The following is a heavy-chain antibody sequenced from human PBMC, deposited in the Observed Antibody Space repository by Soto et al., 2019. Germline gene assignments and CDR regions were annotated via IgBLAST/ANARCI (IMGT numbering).Heavy chain of an antibody. CDR2: ISAYNGNT. CDR3: ARDLGYSSSWYYYYYGMDV. V-gene: IGHV1-18*01. CDR1: GYTFTSYG. Sequence: QVQLVQSGAEVKKPGASVKVSRKASGYTFTSYGISWVRQAPGQGLEWMGWISAYNGNTNYAQKLQGRVTMTTDTSTSTAYMELRSLRSDDTAVYYCARDLGYSSSWYYYYYGMDVWGQGTTVTVSS. J-gene: IGHJ6*02. D-gene: IGHD6-13*01.